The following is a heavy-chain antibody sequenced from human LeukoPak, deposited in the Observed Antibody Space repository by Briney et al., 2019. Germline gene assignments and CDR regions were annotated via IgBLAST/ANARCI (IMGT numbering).Heavy chain of an antibody. V-gene: IGHV3-21*01. CDR3: AKSSGWNYYYYYMDV. D-gene: IGHD6-19*01. J-gene: IGHJ6*03. CDR2: ISSSSTYI. Sequence: GGSLRLSCAASGFTFSNYGMNWVRQAPGKGLEWVSSISSSSTYIYYADSVKGRFTISRDIAKNSLYLQMNSLRAEDTAVYYCAKSSGWNYYYYYMDVWGKGTTVIASS. CDR1: GFTFSNYG.